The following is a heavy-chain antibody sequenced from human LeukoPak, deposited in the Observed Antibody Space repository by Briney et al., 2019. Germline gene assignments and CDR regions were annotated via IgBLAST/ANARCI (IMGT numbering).Heavy chain of an antibody. CDR1: GGSFSGYY. CDR3: ARRSMVRGVIRLRRGWFDP. J-gene: IGHJ5*02. D-gene: IGHD3-10*01. Sequence: SETLSLTCAVYGGSFSGYYWSWIRQPPGKGLEWIGEINHSGSTNYNPSLKSRVTISVDTSKNQFSLKLSSVTAADTAVYYCARRSMVRGVIRLRRGWFDPWGQGTLVTVFS. V-gene: IGHV4-34*01. CDR2: INHSGST.